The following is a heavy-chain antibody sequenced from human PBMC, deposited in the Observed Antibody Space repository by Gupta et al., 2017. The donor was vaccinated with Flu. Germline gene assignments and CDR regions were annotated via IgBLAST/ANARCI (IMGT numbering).Heavy chain of an antibody. CDR3: ARDGSGRSFQI. CDR2: SYKSGTT. D-gene: IGHD6-19*01. J-gene: IGHJ3*02. V-gene: IGHV4-4*08. Sequence: QVRLQESGPRLVKPSATLSLTCIGSGGSIGSEYWIWIRQPPGVGLEWICYSYKSGTTEYNPSLKSRVAMSVDSLKNQFSLSVSFVTSADTAVYYCARDGSGRSFQIWGQGTMVTVSS. CDR1: GGSIGSEY.